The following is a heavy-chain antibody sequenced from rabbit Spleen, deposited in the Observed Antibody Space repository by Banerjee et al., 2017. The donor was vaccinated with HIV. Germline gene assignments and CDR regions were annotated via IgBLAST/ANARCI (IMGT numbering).Heavy chain of an antibody. Sequence: QEQLEESGGDLVKPEGSLTLTCTASGFSFISNYWICWVRQAPGKGLEWIACIAAGGGGSTYYASWAKGRFTISKTSSTTVTLQMTSLTAADTANYFCARDAGTIGYFFTLWGPGTLVTVS. CDR2: IAAGGGGST. CDR3: ARDAGTIGYFFTL. D-gene: IGHD4-2*01. CDR1: GFSFISNYW. J-gene: IGHJ4*01. V-gene: IGHV1S45*01.